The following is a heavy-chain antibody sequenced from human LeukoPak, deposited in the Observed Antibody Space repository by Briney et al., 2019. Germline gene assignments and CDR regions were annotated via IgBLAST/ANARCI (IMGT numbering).Heavy chain of an antibody. CDR2: IRYDGCNK. D-gene: IGHD3-10*01. CDR1: GFTFSSYG. Sequence: TGGSLRLSCAASGFTFSSYGMHWVRQAPGKGLEWVAFIRYDGCNKYYADSVKGRFTISRDNSKNTLYLQMNSLRAEDTAVYYCAKRYYYGSGSYGIDYWGQRTLVTVSS. CDR3: AKRYYYGSGSYGIDY. J-gene: IGHJ4*02. V-gene: IGHV3-30*02.